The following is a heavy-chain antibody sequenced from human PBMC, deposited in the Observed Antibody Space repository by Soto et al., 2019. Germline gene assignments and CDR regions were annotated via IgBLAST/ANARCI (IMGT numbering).Heavy chain of an antibody. CDR1: GFSLSTSGVG. V-gene: IGHV2-5*02. J-gene: IGHJ6*02. CDR3: SHFTTPYGLDV. D-gene: IGHD3-3*01. CDR2: IYWDNDK. Sequence: QITLKESGPTLVKPTQSLTLTCTCSGFSLSTSGVGVGWIRQPPGKALEWLALIYWDNDKRHSPSLKSRLTITKDTSKNQVALTVTNMDPVDTATYYCSHFTTPYGLDVWGQGTTVTVSS.